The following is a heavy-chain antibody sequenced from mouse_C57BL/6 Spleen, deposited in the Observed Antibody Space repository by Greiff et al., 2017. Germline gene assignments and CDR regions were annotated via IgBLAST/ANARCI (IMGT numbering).Heavy chain of an antibody. Sequence: EVQLQQSGPELVKPGASVKISCKASGYSFTDYNMKWVKQSTGKSLEWIGVIHPNYGTTNYNQKFKGKATLTVDQSSSSAYMQRNSLTSDDSAVYCCALNWDADYWGQGTTLTVSS. CDR3: ALNWDADY. V-gene: IGHV1-39*01. CDR2: IHPNYGTT. D-gene: IGHD4-1*01. CDR1: GYSFTDYN. J-gene: IGHJ2*01.